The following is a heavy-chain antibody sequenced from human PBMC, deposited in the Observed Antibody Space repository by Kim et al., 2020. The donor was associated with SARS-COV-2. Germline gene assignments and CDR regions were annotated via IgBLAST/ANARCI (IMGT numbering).Heavy chain of an antibody. Sequence: GESLKISCKGSGYSFTSYWISWVRQMPGKGLEWMGRIDPSDSYTNYSPSFQGHVTISADKSISTAYLQWSSLNASDTAMYYCARHSSIAAADNWFDPWGQGTLVTVSS. CDR1: GYSFTSYW. J-gene: IGHJ5*02. CDR2: IDPSDSYT. V-gene: IGHV5-10-1*01. D-gene: IGHD6-13*01. CDR3: ARHSSIAAADNWFDP.